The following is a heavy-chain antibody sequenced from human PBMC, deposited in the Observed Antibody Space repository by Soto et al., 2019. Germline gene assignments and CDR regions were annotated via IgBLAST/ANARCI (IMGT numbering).Heavy chain of an antibody. CDR1: GGSISSYY. J-gene: IGHJ3*02. Sequence: SETLSLTCTVSGGSISSYYWSWIRQPPGKGLEWIGYIYYSGSTNYNPSLKSRVTISVDTSKNQFSLKLSSVTAADTAVYYCARELSSCGGDCYSEDDAFDIWGQGTMVT. V-gene: IGHV4-59*01. D-gene: IGHD2-21*02. CDR2: IYYSGST. CDR3: ARELSSCGGDCYSEDDAFDI.